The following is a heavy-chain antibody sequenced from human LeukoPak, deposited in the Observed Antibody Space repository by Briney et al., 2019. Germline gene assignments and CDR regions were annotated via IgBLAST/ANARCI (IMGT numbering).Heavy chain of an antibody. Sequence: GGSLRLSCAASGFTFSSYAMHWVRQAPAKGLEWVAVISYDGSNKYYADSVKGRFTISRDNSKNTLYLQMNSLRAEDTAVYYCARPRRDGYNYRTNWFDPWGQGTLVTVSS. D-gene: IGHD5-24*01. J-gene: IGHJ5*02. CDR2: ISYDGSNK. V-gene: IGHV3-30*04. CDR3: ARPRRDGYNYRTNWFDP. CDR1: GFTFSSYA.